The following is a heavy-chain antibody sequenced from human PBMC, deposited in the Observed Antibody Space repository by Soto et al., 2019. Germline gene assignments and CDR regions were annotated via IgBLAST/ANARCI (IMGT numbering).Heavy chain of an antibody. J-gene: IGHJ5*01. CDR2: VYYRGSI. V-gene: IGHV4-30-4*01. Sequence: QGQLQESGPGLVKPSETLSLTFTVSGGSISSADDYLSWIRQPPGKALELIGYVYYRGSIYYNPSLESRISISVDTSKNPFSLQLTCVTAADTAMYFCARVTFTPKWFDYWGQGTLVTVSS. CDR3: ARVTFTPKWFDY. CDR1: GGSISSADDY.